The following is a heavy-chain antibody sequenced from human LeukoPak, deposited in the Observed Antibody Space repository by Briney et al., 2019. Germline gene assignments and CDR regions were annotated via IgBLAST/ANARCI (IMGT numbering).Heavy chain of an antibody. V-gene: IGHV4-39*01. D-gene: IGHD6-13*01. Sequence: PSETLSLTCTVSGGSISSSSYYWGWIRQPPGKGLEWIGSIYYSGSTYYNPSLKSRVTISVDTSKNQSSLKLSSVTAADTAVYYCARPGYSRDHDAFDIWGQGTMVTVSS. J-gene: IGHJ3*02. CDR1: GGSISSSSYY. CDR3: ARPGYSRDHDAFDI. CDR2: IYYSGST.